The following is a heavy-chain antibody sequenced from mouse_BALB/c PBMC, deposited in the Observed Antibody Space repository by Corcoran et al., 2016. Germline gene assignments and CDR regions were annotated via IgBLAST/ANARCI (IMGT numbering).Heavy chain of an antibody. CDR3: SRCDGYYDV. CDR2: LDPANGNT. D-gene: IGHD2-13*01. V-gene: IGHV14-3*02. Sequence: EVQLQQSGAELVKPGDSVKLSCTASGFNIKDTYMHWVKQRPEQGLVWIGRLDPANGNTKYDPKFQGQATITADTSSNTAYLQLSSLTSEDTAVYYCSRCDGYYDVWGAGITVTVS. CDR1: GFNIKDTY. J-gene: IGHJ1*01.